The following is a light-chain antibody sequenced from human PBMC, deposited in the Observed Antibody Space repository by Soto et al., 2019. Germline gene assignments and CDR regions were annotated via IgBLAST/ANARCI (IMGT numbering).Light chain of an antibody. CDR1: SSDVGGYNY. V-gene: IGLV2-14*01. J-gene: IGLJ1*01. CDR3: SSYTSSTLYV. CDR2: DVS. Sequence: QSALTQPASVSGSPGQSINISCTGTSSDVGGYNYVSWYQQHPGKAPKLMIYDVSNRPSGVSNRFSGSKSGNTASLTISGLQAEEEADYYCSSYTSSTLYVFGTGTKVTV.